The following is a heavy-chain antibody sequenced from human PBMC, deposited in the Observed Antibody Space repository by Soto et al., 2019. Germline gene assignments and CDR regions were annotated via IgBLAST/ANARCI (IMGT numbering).Heavy chain of an antibody. Sequence: QPGGSLRLSCAASGFTLSSYWMNWVRQAPGKGLEWVANIKQDGSEKYYVDSVKGRFIISRDNAKNSLYLQLNSLRAEDTAVYYCARDADASGWYHYGMDAWGQGALVTVSS. CDR3: ARDADASGWYHYGMDA. V-gene: IGHV3-7*01. D-gene: IGHD6-19*01. CDR2: IKQDGSEK. J-gene: IGHJ6*02. CDR1: GFTLSSYW.